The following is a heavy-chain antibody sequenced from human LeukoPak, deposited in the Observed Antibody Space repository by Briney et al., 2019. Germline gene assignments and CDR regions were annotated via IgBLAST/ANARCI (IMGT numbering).Heavy chain of an antibody. CDR2: ISGSGGST. Sequence: GGSPRLSCAASGFTFSSYAMSWVRQAPGKGLEWVSAISGSGGSTYYADSVKGRFTISRDNSKNTLYLQMNSLRAEDTAVYYCAKDGSGSDAYYYYGMDVWGQGTTVTVSS. CDR3: AKDGSGSDAYYYYGMDV. CDR1: GFTFSSYA. V-gene: IGHV3-23*01. J-gene: IGHJ6*02. D-gene: IGHD3-10*01.